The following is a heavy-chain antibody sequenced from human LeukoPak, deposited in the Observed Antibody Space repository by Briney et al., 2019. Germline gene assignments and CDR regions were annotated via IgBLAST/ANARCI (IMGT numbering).Heavy chain of an antibody. Sequence: SETPSLTCAVYGGSFSGYYWSWIRQPPGKGLEWIGEINHSGSTNYNPSLKSRVTISVDMSKNQFSLKLSSVTAADTAVYYCARGGTMGRSYYYYGMDVWGQGTTVTVSS. CDR3: ARGGTMGRSYYYYGMDV. D-gene: IGHD3-10*01. J-gene: IGHJ6*02. CDR2: INHSGST. CDR1: GGSFSGYY. V-gene: IGHV4-34*01.